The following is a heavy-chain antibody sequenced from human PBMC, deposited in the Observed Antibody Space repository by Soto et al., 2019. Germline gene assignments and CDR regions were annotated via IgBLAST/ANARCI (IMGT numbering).Heavy chain of an antibody. V-gene: IGHV4-39*01. Sequence: SETLSLTCTVSGGSISSGDYYWGLIRQPPGKRLEWIGSIFYDGYTLYTPSLKSRVTISVDTSKNQFSLKLTSVAAADTAIYFCARLQAAVPHYWGQGILVTVSS. CDR2: IFYDGYT. J-gene: IGHJ4*02. D-gene: IGHD6-13*01. CDR1: GGSISSGDYY. CDR3: ARLQAAVPHY.